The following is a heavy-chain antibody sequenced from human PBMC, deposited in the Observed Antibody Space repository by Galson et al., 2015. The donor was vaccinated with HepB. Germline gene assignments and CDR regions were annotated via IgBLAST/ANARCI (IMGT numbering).Heavy chain of an antibody. Sequence: SLRLSCAASGFGFNIYDMSWVRQAPGKGLEWVSGITNSGGRRYYAEPGKGRFTISRDNSKNTVFLQMSSLRAEDTAIYYCAKGAYMSSYSLYGMDAWGQGTTVIVSS. CDR2: ITNSGGRR. CDR3: AKGAYMSSYSLYGMDA. D-gene: IGHD6-6*01. J-gene: IGHJ6*02. V-gene: IGHV3-23*01. CDR1: GFGFNIYD.